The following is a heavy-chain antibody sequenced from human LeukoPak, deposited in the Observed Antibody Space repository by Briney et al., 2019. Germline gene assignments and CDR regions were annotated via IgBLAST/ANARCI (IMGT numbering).Heavy chain of an antibody. CDR1: GFTFSSYW. J-gene: IGHJ3*02. V-gene: IGHV3-74*01. Sequence: GGSLRLSCAASGFTFSSYWMHWVRQAPGKGLVWVSRINSDGSTTNYADSVKGRFTISRDNAKNTPYLQMNSLRVEDTAVYYCAREFYGSGSPNDFDIWGQGTMVTVSS. D-gene: IGHD3-10*01. CDR2: INSDGSTT. CDR3: AREFYGSGSPNDFDI.